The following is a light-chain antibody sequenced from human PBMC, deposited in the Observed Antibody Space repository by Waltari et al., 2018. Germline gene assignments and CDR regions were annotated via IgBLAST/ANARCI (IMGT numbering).Light chain of an antibody. V-gene: IGKV1-39*01. Sequence: DIQMTQSPSSLSASVGDRVTITCRANQNITTYLNWYQQKPGKAPTAVLYAVSSLQSGVPSRFSGSGSGTDFTLTISSLQPEDFASYYCQQSYSIPWTFGQGTKVEIK. CDR1: QNITTY. CDR3: QQSYSIPWT. J-gene: IGKJ1*01. CDR2: AVS.